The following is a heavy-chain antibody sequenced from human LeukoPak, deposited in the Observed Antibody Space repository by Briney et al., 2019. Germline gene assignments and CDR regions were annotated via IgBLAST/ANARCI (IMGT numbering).Heavy chain of an antibody. D-gene: IGHD3-3*01. CDR2: IYYSGST. CDR1: GGSISSSIYY. V-gene: IGHV4-39*01. CDR3: AGLPRFSDAFDI. J-gene: IGHJ3*02. Sequence: PSETLSLTCIVSGGSISSSIYYWAWVRQPPGKGLEWIGSIYYSGSTYYNPPLKSRVTISVDTSKNQFSLKLSSVTAADTAVYYCAGLPRFSDAFDIWGQGTMVTVSS.